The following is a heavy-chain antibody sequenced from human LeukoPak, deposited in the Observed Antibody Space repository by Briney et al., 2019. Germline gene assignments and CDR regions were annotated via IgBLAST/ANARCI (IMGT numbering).Heavy chain of an antibody. CDR1: GGSFSGYY. J-gene: IGHJ4*02. CDR2: INHSGST. Sequence: SETLSLTCAVYGGSFSGYYWSWIRQPPGKGLEWIGEINHSGSTNYNPSLKSRVTISVDTSKNQFSLKLSSVTAADTAVYYCARGTGLDYWGQGTLVTVSS. CDR3: ARGTGLDY. V-gene: IGHV4-34*01.